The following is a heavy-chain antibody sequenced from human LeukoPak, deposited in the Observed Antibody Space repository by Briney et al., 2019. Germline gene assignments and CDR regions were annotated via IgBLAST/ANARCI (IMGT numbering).Heavy chain of an antibody. Sequence: GESLKISGQGSGYSSTSYWIGWVRQMPGKGLEWMGIIYPGDSDTRYSPSFQGQVTISADKSIGTAYLQGRSLNASDSAMYYCARCIDFPLYYMDVWGQGTTVTVSS. J-gene: IGHJ6*03. CDR2: IYPGDSDT. V-gene: IGHV5-51*01. D-gene: IGHD3-3*01. CDR3: ARCIDFPLYYMDV. CDR1: GYSSTSYW.